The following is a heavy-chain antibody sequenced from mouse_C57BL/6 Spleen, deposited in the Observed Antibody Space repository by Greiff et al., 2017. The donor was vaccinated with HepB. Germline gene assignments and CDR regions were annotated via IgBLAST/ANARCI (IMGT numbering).Heavy chain of an antibody. CDR3: ARSARGYYGSSIYAMDY. CDR2: IYPGDGDT. CDR1: GYAFSSYW. V-gene: IGHV1-80*01. D-gene: IGHD1-1*01. J-gene: IGHJ4*01. Sequence: QVQLQQSGAELVKPGASVKISCKASGYAFSSYWMNWVKQRPGKGLEWIGQIYPGDGDTNYNGKFKGKATLTADKSSSTAYMQLSSLTSEDSAVYFCARSARGYYGSSIYAMDYWGQGTSVTVSS.